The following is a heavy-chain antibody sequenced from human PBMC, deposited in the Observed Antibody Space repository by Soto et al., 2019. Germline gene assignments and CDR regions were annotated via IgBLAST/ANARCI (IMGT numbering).Heavy chain of an antibody. V-gene: IGHV4-31*03. D-gene: IGHD3-22*01. CDR1: GGSISSGGYY. J-gene: IGHJ4*02. CDR3: AREVPGYYDSSGYLFGYFDY. Sequence: SETLSLTCTVSGGSISSGGYYWSWIRQHPGKGLEWIGYIYYSGSTYYNPSLKSRVTISVDTSKNQFSLKLSSVTAADTAVYYCAREVPGYYDSSGYLFGYFDYWGQGTLVTVSS. CDR2: IYYSGST.